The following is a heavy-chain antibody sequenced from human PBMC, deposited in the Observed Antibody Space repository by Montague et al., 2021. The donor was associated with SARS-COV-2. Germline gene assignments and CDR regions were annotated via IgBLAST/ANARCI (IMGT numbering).Heavy chain of an antibody. CDR3: ARDYDHSSRVDS. CDR1: GGSISSDY. V-gene: IGHV4-59*12. J-gene: IGHJ4*02. Sequence: SETLSLTCTVSGGSISSDYWTWIRQPPGTGLEWIGFVYYRGNTXXXPSXGGRVTISVDTYSNHFSLTLSSVTAADTAIYYCARDYDHSSRVDSWGQGTLVTVSS. D-gene: IGHD3-16*01. CDR2: VYYRGNT.